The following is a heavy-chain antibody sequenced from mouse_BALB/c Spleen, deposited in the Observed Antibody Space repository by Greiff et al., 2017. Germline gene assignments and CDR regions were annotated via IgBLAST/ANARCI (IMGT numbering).Heavy chain of an antibody. J-gene: IGHJ1*01. V-gene: IGHV7-3*02. CDR3: ARDGYYWYFDV. CDR1: GFTFTDYY. Sequence: EVQRVESGGGLVQPGGSLRLSCATSGFTFTDYYMSWVRQPPGKALEWLGFIRNKANGYTTEYSASVKGRFTISRDNSQSILYLQMNTLRAEDSATYYCARDGYYWYFDVWGAGTTVTVSS. D-gene: IGHD2-2*01. CDR2: IRNKANGYTT.